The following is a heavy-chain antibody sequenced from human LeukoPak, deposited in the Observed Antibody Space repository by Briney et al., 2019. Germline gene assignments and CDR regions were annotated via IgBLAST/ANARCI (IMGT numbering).Heavy chain of an antibody. J-gene: IGHJ4*02. CDR2: ISAYNANT. Sequence: ASVKVSRKASGYTFISYGISWVRQAPGQGLEWMGWISAYNANTNYAQKFQGRVTMTTDTSTSTAYMELRSLGSDDTAVYYCASSRTPGHAVTTSFDYWGQGSLVTVSS. V-gene: IGHV1-18*01. CDR1: GYTFISYG. D-gene: IGHD4-17*01. CDR3: ASSRTPGHAVTTSFDY.